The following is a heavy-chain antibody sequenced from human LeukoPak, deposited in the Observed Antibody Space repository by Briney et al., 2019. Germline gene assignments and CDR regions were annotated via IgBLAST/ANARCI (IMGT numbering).Heavy chain of an antibody. CDR1: GFTFSSYG. Sequence: GGSLRLSCAASGFTFSSYGMHWVRQAPGKGLEWVAVIWYDGSNKYYAGSVKGRFTISRDNSKNTLYLQMNSLRAEDTAVYYCARGFMTTVTTLVYYYYGMDVWGQGTTVTVSS. CDR2: IWYDGSNK. V-gene: IGHV3-33*01. J-gene: IGHJ6*02. CDR3: ARGFMTTVTTLVYYYYGMDV. D-gene: IGHD4-17*01.